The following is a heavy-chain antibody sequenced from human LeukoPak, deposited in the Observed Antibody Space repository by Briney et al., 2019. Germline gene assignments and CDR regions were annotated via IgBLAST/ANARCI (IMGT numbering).Heavy chain of an antibody. V-gene: IGHV4-31*03. CDR3: ARDLRATAFDI. CDR1: GGSISSGGYY. Sequence: SETLSLTCTVSGGSISSGGYYWSWIRQHPGKGLEWIGYIYYSGGTYYNPSRRSRLTISVDTSKSQFSRKLSSVTAADAAVYYCARDLRATAFDIWGQGTMVSVSS. CDR2: IYYSGGT. J-gene: IGHJ3*02.